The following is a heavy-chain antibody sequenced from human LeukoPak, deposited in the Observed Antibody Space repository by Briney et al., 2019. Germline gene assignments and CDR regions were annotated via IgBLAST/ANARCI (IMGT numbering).Heavy chain of an antibody. V-gene: IGHV1-8*01. CDR1: GYTFTSYD. CDR3: ARDMSSVLRFLEWSPRHSLDY. Sequence: ASVKVSCKASGYTFTSYDINWVRQATGQGLEWMGWMNPISGNTGHAQKFQGRVTMTRDMSTSTVYMELSSLRSEDTAVYYCARDMSSVLRFLEWSPRHSLDYWGQGTLVTVSS. CDR2: MNPISGNT. D-gene: IGHD3-3*01. J-gene: IGHJ4*02.